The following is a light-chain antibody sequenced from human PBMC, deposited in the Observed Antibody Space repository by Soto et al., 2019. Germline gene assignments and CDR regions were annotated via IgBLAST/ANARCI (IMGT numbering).Light chain of an antibody. V-gene: IGKV3-11*01. CDR3: QQRTGGGLT. Sequence: EIVLTQSPTTLSLSPGERATLSCRASQSVSSYLACYQQKPGQAPRLLLYDASNRATGIPARFSGSGSGTDFTLTISSLEPEDFAVYYCQQRTGGGLTFGQGTRLEIK. CDR2: DAS. J-gene: IGKJ5*01. CDR1: QSVSSY.